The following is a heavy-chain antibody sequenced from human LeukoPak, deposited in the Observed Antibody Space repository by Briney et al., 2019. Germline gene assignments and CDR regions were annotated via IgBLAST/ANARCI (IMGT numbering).Heavy chain of an antibody. CDR1: GYTFTSYY. CDR2: INPSGGST. J-gene: IGHJ4*02. Sequence: ASVKVSCKASGYTFTSYYMHWVRQAPGQGLEWMGIINPSGGSTSYAQKFQGRVTMTRDMSTSTVYMEVSSLRSEDTAVYYCAREGELGGGETPHFDYWGQGTLVTVSS. CDR3: AREGELGGGETPHFDY. V-gene: IGHV1-46*01. D-gene: IGHD2-21*01.